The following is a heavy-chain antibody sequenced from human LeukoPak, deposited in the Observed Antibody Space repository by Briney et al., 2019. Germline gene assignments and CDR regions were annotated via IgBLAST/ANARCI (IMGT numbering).Heavy chain of an antibody. CDR2: INHSGST. J-gene: IGHJ4*02. V-gene: IGHV4-34*01. Sequence: SETLSLTCAVYGGSFSGYYWSWIRQPPGKGLEWTGEINHSGSTNYNPSLKSRVTISVDTSKNQFSLKLSSVTAADTAVYYCARGRLAYCGGDCSLYNDYWGQGTLVTVSS. CDR1: GGSFSGYY. CDR3: ARGRLAYCGGDCSLYNDY. D-gene: IGHD2-21*02.